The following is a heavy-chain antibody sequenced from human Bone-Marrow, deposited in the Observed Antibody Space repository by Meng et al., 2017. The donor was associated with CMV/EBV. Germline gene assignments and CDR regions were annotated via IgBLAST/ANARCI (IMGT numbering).Heavy chain of an antibody. CDR2: ISRSGSTI. Sequence: WGSLRLSCAASGLTFSDYYMSWSRQAPGKGLEWISYISRSGSTIYYADSVMGRFTISRDSAKTSLFLQMNSLRAEDTAVYYCATQPYCGDECYFDFWGQGTLVTVSS. V-gene: IGHV3-11*04. CDR3: ATQPYCGDECYFDF. CDR1: GLTFSDYY. D-gene: IGHD2-21*01. J-gene: IGHJ4*02.